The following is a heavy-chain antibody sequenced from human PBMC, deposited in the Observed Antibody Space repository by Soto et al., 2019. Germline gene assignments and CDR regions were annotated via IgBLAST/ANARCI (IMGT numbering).Heavy chain of an antibody. CDR1: GGTFSSYT. J-gene: IGHJ4*02. Sequence: QVQLVQSGAEVKKPGSSVKVSCKASGGTFSSYTISWVRQAPGQGLEWMGRIIPILGIANYAQKFQGRVTITADNSTTTAYMELSSLRSEDTAVYYCARGYTIPFDYWGQGTLVTVSS. D-gene: IGHD3-16*02. CDR2: IIPILGIA. V-gene: IGHV1-69*02. CDR3: ARGYTIPFDY.